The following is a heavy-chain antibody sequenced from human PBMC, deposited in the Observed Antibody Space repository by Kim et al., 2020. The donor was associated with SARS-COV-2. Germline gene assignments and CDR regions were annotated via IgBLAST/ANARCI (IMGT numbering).Heavy chain of an antibody. J-gene: IGHJ4*02. CDR2: ITGSGGTT. Sequence: GGTLRLSCAASGFTFSTYGMSWVRQAAGKGLEWVSGITGSGGTTSYADSVKGRFTISRDNSKNTLYLQMNSLRAEDTAVYYCANPRGGVTDFWGQGTVVTVSS. CDR3: ANPRGGVTDF. CDR1: GFTFSTYG. V-gene: IGHV3-23*01. D-gene: IGHD2-21*02.